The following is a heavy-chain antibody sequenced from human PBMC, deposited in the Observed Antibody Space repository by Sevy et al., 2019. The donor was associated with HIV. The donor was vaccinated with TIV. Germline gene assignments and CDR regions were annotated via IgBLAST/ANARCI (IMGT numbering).Heavy chain of an antibody. V-gene: IGHV3-64*01. CDR3: ARKYHDTSGYPRYSMDV. CDR2: ISGGGGNT. D-gene: IGHD3-22*01. J-gene: IGHJ6*02. CDR1: GFTFSTYA. Sequence: GGSLRLSCAASGFTFSTYAMYWVCQAPGKGLEYVSAISGGGGNTYYGTSVKGRFTVSRDNAKNTLYLQMGSLRAEDMAVYFCARKYHDTSGYPRYSMDVWGQGTTVTVSS.